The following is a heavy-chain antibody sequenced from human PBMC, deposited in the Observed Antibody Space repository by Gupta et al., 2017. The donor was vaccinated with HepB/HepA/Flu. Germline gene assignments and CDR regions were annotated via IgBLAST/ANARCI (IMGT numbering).Heavy chain of an antibody. CDR2: IFWDDDE. CDR1: GFSLRSDGVG. CDR3: AHTYRYCTGGSCYSRLFDY. Sequence: QITLNESGPTLVKPTQTLTLTCTFSGFSLRSDGVGVGWIRQPPGKALECLALIFWDDDERYSPSLKSRLAITKDTSKNQVVLTMTNMDPVDTATYFCAHTYRYCTGGSCYSRLFDYWGQGTLVTVSS. D-gene: IGHD2-8*02. V-gene: IGHV2-5*02. J-gene: IGHJ4*02.